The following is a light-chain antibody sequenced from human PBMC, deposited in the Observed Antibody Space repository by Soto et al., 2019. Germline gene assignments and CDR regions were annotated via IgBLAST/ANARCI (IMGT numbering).Light chain of an antibody. V-gene: IGKV3-20*01. Sequence: EIVLTQSPGTLSLSPGERATLSCRASQSVGRNFLAWYQQKPGQAPRLLIHGASTRASGIPDRFSGSGSGTDVIFTISRLEPEDFAVYYCQQYANSPLTFGGGTKVEIK. CDR2: GAS. CDR3: QQYANSPLT. J-gene: IGKJ4*01. CDR1: QSVGRNF.